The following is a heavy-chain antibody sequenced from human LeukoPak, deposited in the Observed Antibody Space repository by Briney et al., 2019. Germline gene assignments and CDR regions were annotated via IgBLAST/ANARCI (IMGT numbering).Heavy chain of an antibody. J-gene: IGHJ4*02. V-gene: IGHV4-38-2*02. CDR1: GYSISSGYY. Sequence: SETLSLTCAVSGYSISSGYYWGWIRPPPGKGLEWIGSVYHSGSTYYNPSLKSRVTISVDTSKNQFSLKLSSVTAADTAVYYCARELGYCSGGSCQPDYFDYWGQGTLVTVSS. CDR3: ARELGYCSGGSCQPDYFDY. CDR2: VYHSGST. D-gene: IGHD2-15*01.